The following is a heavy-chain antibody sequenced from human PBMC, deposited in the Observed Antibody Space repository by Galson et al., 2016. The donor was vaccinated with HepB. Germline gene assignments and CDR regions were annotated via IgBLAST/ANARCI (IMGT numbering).Heavy chain of an antibody. CDR2: IIPLFHSA. CDR3: SRAAGGPVFNWFDP. J-gene: IGHJ5*02. CDR1: GATFRSHT. V-gene: IGHV1-69*13. Sequence: SVKVSCKVNGATFRSHTINWLRQAPGQGLEWMGGIIPLFHSANYAQKFQGRVIITADESTSTAYMELSSLRFEDTAVYYCSRAAGGPVFNWFDPWGQGTLVTVSS. D-gene: IGHD2-15*01.